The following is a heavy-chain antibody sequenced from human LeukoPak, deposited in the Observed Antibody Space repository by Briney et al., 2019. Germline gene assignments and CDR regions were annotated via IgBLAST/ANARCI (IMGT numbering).Heavy chain of an antibody. CDR3: ASDIVATSGDF. Sequence: GGSLRLSCAASGFTFSDYYMSWIRQAPGKGLEWVAYITSSGNDIYYADSVKGRFTISRDNAKNALFLRMNSLRVEDTATYYCASDIVATSGDFWGQGTLVTVSS. D-gene: IGHD5-12*01. J-gene: IGHJ4*02. CDR2: ITSSGNDI. V-gene: IGHV3-11*01. CDR1: GFTFSDYY.